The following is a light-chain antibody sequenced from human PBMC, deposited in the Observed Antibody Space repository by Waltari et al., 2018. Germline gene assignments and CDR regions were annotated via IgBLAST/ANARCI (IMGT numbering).Light chain of an antibody. J-gene: IGLJ2*01. V-gene: IGLV3-19*01. CDR2: GKN. Sequence: SSDLTQDPAVSVALGQTVRITCQGDIHRTYNGNWCRQTPGQAPELFIYGKNNRPSVLPDLFSASSSEYTASLIITGAQAEDDAYYYCSSRELSGHVVFGGGTRLTVL. CDR3: SSRELSGHVV. CDR1: IHRTYN.